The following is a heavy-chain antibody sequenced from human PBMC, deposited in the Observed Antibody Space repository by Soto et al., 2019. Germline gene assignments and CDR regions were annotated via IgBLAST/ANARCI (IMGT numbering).Heavy chain of an antibody. V-gene: IGHV3-21*01. D-gene: IGHD3-16*01. J-gene: IGHJ6*02. Sequence: GGSLRLSCAASGFTFSSYSMNWVRQAPGKGLEWVTSISSSSSYIYYADSVKGRYHISRDNAKNSLYLKMKSLRVEDTAVYYYARASWGSDSYGMDVWGQGTTVTVSS. CDR1: GFTFSSYS. CDR2: ISSSSSYI. CDR3: ARASWGSDSYGMDV.